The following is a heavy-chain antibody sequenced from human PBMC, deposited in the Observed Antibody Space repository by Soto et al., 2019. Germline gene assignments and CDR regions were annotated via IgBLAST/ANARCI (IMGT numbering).Heavy chain of an antibody. CDR3: AVVESSGWAFDY. CDR1: GYTFTSYG. Sequence: ASVQVSCKASGYTFTSYGISWVRQAPGQGLEWMGWISAYNGNTNYAQKLQGRVTMTTDTSTSTAYMELRSLRSDDTAVYYCAVVESSGWAFDYWGQGTLVTVSS. V-gene: IGHV1-18*01. D-gene: IGHD6-19*01. J-gene: IGHJ4*02. CDR2: ISAYNGNT.